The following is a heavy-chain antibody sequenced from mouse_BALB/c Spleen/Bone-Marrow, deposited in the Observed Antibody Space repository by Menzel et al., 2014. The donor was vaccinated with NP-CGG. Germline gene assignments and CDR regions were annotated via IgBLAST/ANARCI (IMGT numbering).Heavy chain of an antibody. CDR2: INPSTGYT. V-gene: IGHV1-7*01. CDR1: GYTFTSYW. J-gene: IGHJ4*01. CDR3: ARPENYDAMDY. Sequence: QVQLQQPGAELAKPGASVKMSCKASGYTFTSYWMHWVKQRPGQGLEWIGYINPSTGYTEYNQKFKDKATLTADKSSSTAYMQLSSLTSEDSAVNYCARPENYDAMDYWGQGTSVTVSS.